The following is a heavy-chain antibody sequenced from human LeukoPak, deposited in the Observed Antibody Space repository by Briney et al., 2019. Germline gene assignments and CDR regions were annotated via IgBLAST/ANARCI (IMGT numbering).Heavy chain of an antibody. V-gene: IGHV1-8*01. CDR3: ARAEDYCSSTSCYHPIAY. J-gene: IGHJ4*02. D-gene: IGHD2-2*01. CDR1: GYTFTSYD. CDR2: MNPNSGNT. Sequence: VASVKVSCTASGYTFTSYDINWVRQATGQGLEWMGWMNPNSGNTGYAQKFQGRVTMTRNTSISTAYMELSSLRSEDTAVYYCARAEDYCSSTSCYHPIAYWGQGTLVPVSS.